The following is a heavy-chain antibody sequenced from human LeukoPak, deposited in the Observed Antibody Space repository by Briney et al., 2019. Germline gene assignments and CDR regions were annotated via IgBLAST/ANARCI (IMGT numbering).Heavy chain of an antibody. CDR1: GFTFSSYW. CDR3: ARERFDP. J-gene: IGHJ5*02. Sequence: PGGSLRLSCAASGFTFSSYWMHWVRQGPGKGLVWVARINTDGSSTNYADSVKGRFTISRDNAKNTLYLQMNSLRAEDTALYYCARERFDPWGQGTPVTVSS. V-gene: IGHV3-74*01. CDR2: INTDGSST.